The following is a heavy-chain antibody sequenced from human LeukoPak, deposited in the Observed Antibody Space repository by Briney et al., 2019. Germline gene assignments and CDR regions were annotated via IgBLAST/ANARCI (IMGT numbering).Heavy chain of an antibody. D-gene: IGHD1-26*01. CDR2: ISSSGSTI. CDR1: GFTFSAYS. V-gene: IGHV3-48*01. CDR3: ARDSLGSPMDV. J-gene: IGHJ6*03. Sequence: GGSLRLSCAASGFTFSAYSMNWVRQAPGKGLEWVAYISSSGSTIYYAESVKGRFTISRDNAKKSLYLQMISLRAEDTTVYYCARDSLGSPMDVWAKGPRSPSP.